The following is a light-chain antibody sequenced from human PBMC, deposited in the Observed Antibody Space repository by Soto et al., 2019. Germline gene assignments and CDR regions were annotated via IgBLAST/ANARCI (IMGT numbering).Light chain of an antibody. V-gene: IGKV3-15*01. Sequence: EIVMTQSPATLSVSPGERVTLSCRASQSVSRNLARYQQIPGQAPRLLIYGASTRATGIPARFSGSGSGTEFTLTISLLQSEDFAVYYCQQYNNWPPLAFGGGTKVEIK. CDR1: QSVSRN. CDR2: GAS. CDR3: QQYNNWPPLA. J-gene: IGKJ4*01.